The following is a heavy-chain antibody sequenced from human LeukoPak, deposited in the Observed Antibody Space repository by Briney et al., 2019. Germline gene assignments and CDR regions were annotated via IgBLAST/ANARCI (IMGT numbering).Heavy chain of an antibody. CDR1: GYTFTSYD. D-gene: IGHD5-24*01. V-gene: IGHV1-8*01. Sequence: GASVKVSCKASGYTFTSYDINWVRQATGQGLEWMGWMNPNSGNTGYAQKFQGRVTMTRNTSISTAYMELSSLRSEDTAVYYCARIEMATYDFDYWGQGTLVTVSS. CDR2: MNPNSGNT. J-gene: IGHJ4*02. CDR3: ARIEMATYDFDY.